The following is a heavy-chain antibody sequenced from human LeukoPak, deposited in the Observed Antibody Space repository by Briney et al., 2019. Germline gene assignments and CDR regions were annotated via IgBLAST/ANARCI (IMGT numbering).Heavy chain of an antibody. V-gene: IGHV3-7*01. CDR3: ARHEPVVTLSSYYYGMDV. Sequence: GGSLRLSCAASGFTFSTYWMTWVRQAPGKGLEWVANMDQDGSDEYYVDSVKGRFTISRDNAKNSLYLQMNSLRAEDMAVYYCARHEPVVTLSSYYYGMDVWGQGTTVTVSS. D-gene: IGHD4-23*01. CDR2: MDQDGSDE. J-gene: IGHJ6*02. CDR1: GFTFSTYW.